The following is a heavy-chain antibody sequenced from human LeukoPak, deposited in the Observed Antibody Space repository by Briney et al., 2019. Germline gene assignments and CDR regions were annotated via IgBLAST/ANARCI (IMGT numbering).Heavy chain of an antibody. J-gene: IGHJ6*03. CDR1: GGTFGSYA. CDR2: IIPIFGTA. V-gene: IGHV1-69*05. CDR3: ARDSLDCSSTSCSQPAYYYYYMDV. Sequence: SVKVSCKASGGTFGSYAISWVRQAPGQGLEWMGGIIPIFGTANYAQKFQGRVAITTDESTSTAYMELSSLRSEDTAAYYCARDSLDCSSTSCSQPAYYYYYMDVWGKGTTVTVSS. D-gene: IGHD2-2*01.